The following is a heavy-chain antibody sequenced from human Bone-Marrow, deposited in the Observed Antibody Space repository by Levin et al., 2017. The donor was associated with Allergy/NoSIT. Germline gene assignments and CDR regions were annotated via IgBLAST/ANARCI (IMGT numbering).Heavy chain of an antibody. CDR2: INPNTGGT. V-gene: IGHV1-2*06. CDR1: GYTFSDYF. Sequence: GASVKVSCKASGYTFSDYFLHWVRQAPGQGLEWMGRINPNTGGTDFAQMFQGRVTMTRDTSISTAYMELSRLRSDDTAVYYCARGGGYADNWFDPWGQGTLVTVSS. CDR3: ARGGGYADNWFDP. D-gene: IGHD5-12*01. J-gene: IGHJ5*02.